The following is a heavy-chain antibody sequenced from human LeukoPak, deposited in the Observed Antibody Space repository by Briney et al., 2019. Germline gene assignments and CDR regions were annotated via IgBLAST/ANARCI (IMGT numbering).Heavy chain of an antibody. D-gene: IGHD2-21*02. CDR1: GFPFSSYG. Sequence: GRSLRLSRAASGFPFSSYGMHWVRQAPGKGLEWVAVIWYDGTNKYYADSVKGRFTISRDNSKNTLYLQINNLRAEDTAVYYCARIGGDRHPIEYWGQGTLVTVSS. CDR2: IWYDGTNK. V-gene: IGHV3-33*08. J-gene: IGHJ4*02. CDR3: ARIGGDRHPIEY.